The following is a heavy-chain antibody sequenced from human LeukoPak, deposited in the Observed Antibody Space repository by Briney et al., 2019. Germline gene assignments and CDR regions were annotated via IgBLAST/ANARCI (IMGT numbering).Heavy chain of an antibody. CDR1: GGSISSGSYY. J-gene: IGHJ4*03. Sequence: VKPSQTLSLTCTVSGGSISSGSYYWSWIRQPAGKGLEWIGRVYTSGSTNYNPSLKSRVTISVDTSKCQFSLKMSSVTAADTAVYYCVRYVHSWTAFDNWGHGTLVTVSS. CDR3: VRYVHSWTAFDN. CDR2: VYTSGST. D-gene: IGHD2-21*02. V-gene: IGHV4-61*02.